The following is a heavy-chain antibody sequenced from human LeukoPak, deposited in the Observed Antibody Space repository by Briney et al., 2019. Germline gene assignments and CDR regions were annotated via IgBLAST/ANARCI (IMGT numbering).Heavy chain of an antibody. D-gene: IGHD4-23*01. CDR3: AIDYWYLGYFDY. Sequence: PGGSLRLSCAASGFTFSSYAMSWVRQAPGKGLEWVSDISGSGGSTYYADSVKGRFTISRDNSKNSLYLQMNSLRAEDTAVYYCAIDYWYLGYFDYWGQGTLGTVSS. CDR1: GFTFSSYA. CDR2: ISGSGGST. V-gene: IGHV3-23*01. J-gene: IGHJ4*02.